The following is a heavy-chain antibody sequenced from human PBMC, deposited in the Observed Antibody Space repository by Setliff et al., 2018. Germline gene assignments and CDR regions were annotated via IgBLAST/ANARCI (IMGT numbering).Heavy chain of an antibody. J-gene: IGHJ4*02. CDR1: SGSISSGNYF. Sequence: KPSETLSLTCTVSSGSISSGNYFWGWIRQPPGKGLEWMGSIFYTGSTYYSPSLKSRVTMSIDTSKNQFSLKLSSVTAADTAVYYCARSEGRRDGYNWWGQGTLVTVSS. CDR3: ARSEGRRDGYNW. D-gene: IGHD5-12*01. CDR2: IFYTGST. V-gene: IGHV4-39*01.